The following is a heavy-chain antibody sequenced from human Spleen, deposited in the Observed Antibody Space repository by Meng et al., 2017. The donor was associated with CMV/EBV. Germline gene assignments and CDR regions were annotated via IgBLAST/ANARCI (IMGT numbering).Heavy chain of an antibody. CDR3: AKDVRRTGSYYFYFSMDV. Sequence: SLKISCAASRFTFDDYAMYWVRQAPGKGLEWVARVNWNGADIHYADSVRGRFTISRDNAENSLFLQMNSLRAEDTAFYYCAKDVRRTGSYYFYFSMDVWGPGTTVTVSS. CDR2: VNWNGADI. V-gene: IGHV3-9*01. CDR1: RFTFDDYA. D-gene: IGHD3/OR15-3a*01. J-gene: IGHJ6*02.